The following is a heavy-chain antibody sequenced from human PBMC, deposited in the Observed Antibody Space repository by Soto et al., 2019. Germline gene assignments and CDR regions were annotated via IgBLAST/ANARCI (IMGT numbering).Heavy chain of an antibody. D-gene: IGHD3-10*01. CDR2: ISYDGSNK. CDR1: GFTFSSYG. V-gene: IGHV3-30*03. J-gene: IGHJ4*02. Sequence: QVQLVESGGGVVQPGRSLRLSCAASGFTFSSYGMHWVSQAPGKGLEWVAVISYDGSNKYYADSVKGRFTSSRDNSKNALYLQMNSLSAEDTSVYSFAPSFGAVDYWRQGTLVTVSS. CDR3: APSFGAVDY.